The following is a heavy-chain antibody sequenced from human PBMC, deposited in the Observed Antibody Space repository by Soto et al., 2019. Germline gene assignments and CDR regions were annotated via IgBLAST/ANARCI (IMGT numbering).Heavy chain of an antibody. J-gene: IGHJ4*02. CDR1: GFSLSTSGVG. Sequence: QITLKESGPTLVKPTQTLTLTCTFSGFSLSTSGVGVGWIRQPPGKALEWLALIYWDDDKRYSPSMKSRLTXTXXPAKHQVVPTMTNMDPGDTATYYCAHKWKLFLLYYGGQGTPVTVSS. D-gene: IGHD1-26*01. V-gene: IGHV2-5*02. CDR3: AHKWKLFLLYY. CDR2: IYWDDDK.